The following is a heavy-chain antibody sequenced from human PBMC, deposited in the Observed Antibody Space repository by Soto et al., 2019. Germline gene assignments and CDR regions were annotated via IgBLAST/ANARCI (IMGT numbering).Heavy chain of an antibody. V-gene: IGHV1-2*02. D-gene: IGHD2-21*02. CDR2: INAKSGGT. J-gene: IGHJ4*02. CDR1: RYTFTDYY. CDR3: ARPAYCGGDCYYYLDN. Sequence: ASVKVSCKTSRYTFTDYYMHWLRQAPGQGLEWLGWINAKSGGTVYAQKFQGRVTMTRDTSISTAYMKLSGLTSDDTAVYYCARPAYCGGDCYYYLDNWGQGTLVTVSS.